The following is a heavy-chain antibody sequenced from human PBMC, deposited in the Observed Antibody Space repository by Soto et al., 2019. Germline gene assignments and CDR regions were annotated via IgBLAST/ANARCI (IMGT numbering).Heavy chain of an antibody. CDR2: IYYSGST. V-gene: IGHV4-31*03. J-gene: IGHJ6*04. Sequence: SETLSLTCTVSGGSISSGGYYWSWIRQHPGKGLEWIGYIYYSGSTYYNPSLKSRVTISVDTSKNQFSLKLSSVTAADTAVYYCARDDSPSVCLDVWGKGTTVTVSS. CDR3: ARDDSPSVCLDV. CDR1: GGSISSGGYY. D-gene: IGHD6-6*01.